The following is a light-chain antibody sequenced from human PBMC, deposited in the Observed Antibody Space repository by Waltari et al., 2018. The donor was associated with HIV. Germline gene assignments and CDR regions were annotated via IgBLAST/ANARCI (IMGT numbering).Light chain of an antibody. J-gene: IGKJ2*01. CDR1: QSVSSN. V-gene: IGKV3-15*01. CDR2: GAS. Sequence: EIVMTQSPATLSVSPGERATLSCRASQSVSSNLAWYQQKPGQAPRLLIYGASTRATGIPARFRGSGSETDFTLTVSSLQSEDSAVYYCQQYNNWPLMYTFGQGTKLDIK. CDR3: QQYNNWPLMYT.